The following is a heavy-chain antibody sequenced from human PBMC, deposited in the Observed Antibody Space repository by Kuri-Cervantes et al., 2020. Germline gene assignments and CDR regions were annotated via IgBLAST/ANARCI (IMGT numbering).Heavy chain of an antibody. V-gene: IGHV1-2*04. J-gene: IGHJ2*01. CDR2: INPNSGGT. CDR3: AADLITMVRGEVGYFDL. Sequence: ASVKVSCKASGYTFTGYYMHWVRQAPGQGLEWMGWINPNSGGTNYAQKFQGWVTMTEDTSTDTAYMELSSLRSEDTAVYYCAADLITMVRGEVGYFDLWGRGTLVTVSS. CDR1: GYTFTGYY. D-gene: IGHD3-10*01.